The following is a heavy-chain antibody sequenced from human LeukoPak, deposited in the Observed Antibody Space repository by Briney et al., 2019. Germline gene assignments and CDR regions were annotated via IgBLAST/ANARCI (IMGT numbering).Heavy chain of an antibody. D-gene: IGHD3-9*01. V-gene: IGHV4-59*08. CDR1: GGSLSSYY. CDR2: IYYSGST. Sequence: PSETLSLTCTVSGGSLSSYYWSWIRQPPGKGLEWIGYIYYSGSTNYNPSLKSRVTISVDTSKNQFSLKLSSVTAADTAVYYCARHPAPYYDILTGYHYNWFDPWGQGTLVTVSS. J-gene: IGHJ5*02. CDR3: ARHPAPYYDILTGYHYNWFDP.